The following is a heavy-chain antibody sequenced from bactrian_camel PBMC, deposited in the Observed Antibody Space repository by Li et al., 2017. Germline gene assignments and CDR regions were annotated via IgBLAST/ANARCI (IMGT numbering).Heavy chain of an antibody. J-gene: IGHJ1*01. CDR3: AADSG. V-gene: IGHV3S63*01. CDR2: IYTRDQSA. Sequence: HVQLVESGGGSVQAGGSLRLSCGYTSNVGDMAWFRQAPGKEREGVALIYTRDQSAYYLDSVKGRFIISRDNSNEWVWLQMNNLKTEDTGVYYCAADSGWG. CDR1: SNVGD.